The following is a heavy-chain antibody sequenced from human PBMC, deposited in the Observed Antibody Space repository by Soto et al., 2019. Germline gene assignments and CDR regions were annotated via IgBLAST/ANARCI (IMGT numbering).Heavy chain of an antibody. D-gene: IGHD1-1*01. CDR2: VNPNSGGT. Sequence: SVKVSCEASGYTFSDYYIHWVRQAPGQGLEWMGWVNPNSGGTKYAPKFQGGVTMTRDTSITTAYMELSRLRSGDTAVYYCAREPATAKPEGVDFWGQGTLVTVSS. J-gene: IGHJ4*02. CDR1: GYTFSDYY. CDR3: AREPATAKPEGVDF. V-gene: IGHV1-2*02.